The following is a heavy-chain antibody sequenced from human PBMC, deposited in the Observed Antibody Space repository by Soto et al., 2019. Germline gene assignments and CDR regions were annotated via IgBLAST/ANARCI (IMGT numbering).Heavy chain of an antibody. D-gene: IGHD4-17*01. J-gene: IGHJ6*03. CDR2: IYYSGST. CDR1: GVSISSGGYY. Sequence: PSETLSLTCTVSGVSISSGGYYWSWIRQHPGKGLEWIGYIYYSGSTYYNPSLKSRVTISVDTSKNQFSLKLSSVTAADTAVYYCAGAYGDYRYYYMDVWGKGTTVTVSS. CDR3: AGAYGDYRYYYMDV. V-gene: IGHV4-31*03.